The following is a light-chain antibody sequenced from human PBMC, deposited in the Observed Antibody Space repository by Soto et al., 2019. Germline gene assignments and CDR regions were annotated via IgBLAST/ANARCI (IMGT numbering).Light chain of an antibody. Sequence: EIEVTQTPTSLPASLGARVTRTXRASQGNDHYLAWYREERGXVPKXXXYDXSTLQSGGPSRFSGSGSGTDFTLTISSLQPEDVATYYCQQYNSALRPFGGRTMVDIK. V-gene: IGKV1-27*01. CDR3: QQYNSALRP. CDR1: QGNDHY. J-gene: IGKJ4*01. CDR2: DXS.